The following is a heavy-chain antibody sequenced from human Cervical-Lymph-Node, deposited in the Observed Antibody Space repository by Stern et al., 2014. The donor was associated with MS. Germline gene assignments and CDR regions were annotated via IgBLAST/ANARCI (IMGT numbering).Heavy chain of an antibody. J-gene: IGHJ3*02. Sequence: VQLVQSGAEVKKPGASVKVSCKASGDTFGRYGVSWVRQAPGQGLEWRGWIRPYKCNSKYAHNFQGIFTITTDTSTTTAYMELTRLTSDDSAVYYCARNSQWLVINPDALEIWGQGTMVTVSS. CDR2: IRPYKCNS. D-gene: IGHD6-19*01. V-gene: IGHV1-18*01. CDR3: ARNSQWLVINPDALEI. CDR1: GDTFGRYG.